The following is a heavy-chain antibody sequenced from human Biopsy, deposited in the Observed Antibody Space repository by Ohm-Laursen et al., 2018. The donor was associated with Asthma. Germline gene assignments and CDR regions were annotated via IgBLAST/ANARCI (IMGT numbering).Heavy chain of an antibody. J-gene: IGHJ3*02. D-gene: IGHD3-9*01. V-gene: IGHV1-3*01. CDR3: ARTYFDFLTGQVHDAFAM. CDR2: INAANGNT. CDR1: GYPFTDYY. Sequence: ASVKVPCKASGYPFTDYYVHWVRQAPGHSLEWMGWINAANGNTKYSQKFQGRLTISRDTSASTAYTDLSSLRSEDTAVYYCARTYFDFLTGQVHDAFAMWGQGTMVTVSS.